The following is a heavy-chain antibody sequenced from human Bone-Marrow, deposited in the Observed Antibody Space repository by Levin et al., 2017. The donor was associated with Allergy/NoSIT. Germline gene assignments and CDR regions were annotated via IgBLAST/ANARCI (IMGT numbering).Heavy chain of an antibody. Sequence: SETLSLTCAVSGYSISRGYHWAWIRQPPGKGLDWIGTIFHSGSTYYNPSLKSRVTISVDTSKNQFSLNLNSVTAADTAVYYCASLNVGGYHDYWGQGTLVTVSS. J-gene: IGHJ4*02. V-gene: IGHV4-38-2*01. CDR2: IFHSGST. CDR3: ASLNVGGYHDY. D-gene: IGHD3-22*01. CDR1: GYSISRGYH.